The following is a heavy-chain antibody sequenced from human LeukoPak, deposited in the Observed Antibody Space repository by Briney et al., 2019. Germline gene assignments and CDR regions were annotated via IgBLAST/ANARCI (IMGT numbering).Heavy chain of an antibody. Sequence: ASVKVSCKASGYTFTSYDINWVRQATGQGLEWMGWMNPSSGNTGYAQKFQGRVTMTRNTSISTAYMELRSLRSDDTAVYYCARDRSLRHSAYVGYYYYMDVWGKGTTVTVSS. D-gene: IGHD4-23*01. CDR1: GYTFTSYD. V-gene: IGHV1-8*01. J-gene: IGHJ6*03. CDR2: MNPSSGNT. CDR3: ARDRSLRHSAYVGYYYYMDV.